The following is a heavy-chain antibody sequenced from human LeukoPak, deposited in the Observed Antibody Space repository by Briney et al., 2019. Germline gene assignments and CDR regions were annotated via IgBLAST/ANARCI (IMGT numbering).Heavy chain of an antibody. CDR2: ISPSGDIT. Sequence: GGSLRLSCAASGFTFSSYEMNWVRQAPGKGLEWVSGISPSGDITYYVASVMGRFSISRDNRQSTVSLQMNSLRAEDTALYYCVRDLDWGAFDVWGQGTMVTVSS. CDR1: GFTFSSYE. V-gene: IGHV3-23*01. D-gene: IGHD3/OR15-3a*01. CDR3: VRDLDWGAFDV. J-gene: IGHJ3*01.